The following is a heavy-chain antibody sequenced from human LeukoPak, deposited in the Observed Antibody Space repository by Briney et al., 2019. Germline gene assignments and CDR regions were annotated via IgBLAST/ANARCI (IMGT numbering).Heavy chain of an antibody. J-gene: IGHJ6*02. CDR2: IYSSGTT. Sequence: PSETLSLTCTVSGCSISSYYWNWIRQPPGKGLEWIGFIYSSGTTNYNPSLKSRVTISVDTSKNQFSLKLSSVTAADTAVYYCARRASLMIMDVWGQGTTVTVSS. V-gene: IGHV4-59*12. CDR1: GCSISSYY. D-gene: IGHD3-16*01. CDR3: ARRASLMIMDV.